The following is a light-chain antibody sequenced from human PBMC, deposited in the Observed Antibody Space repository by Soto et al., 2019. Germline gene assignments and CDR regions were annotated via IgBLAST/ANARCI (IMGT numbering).Light chain of an antibody. J-gene: IGLJ2*01. CDR3: SSYTTIGTYVL. CDR2: DVT. Sequence: QSALTQPASVSGSPGQSITISCTGTSSDVGGYDYVSWYQQHPGKAPKLMIYDVTNRPSGVSNRFSGSKSGNTASLTISGLQAEDEADYFCSSYTTIGTYVLFGGGTKVTV. CDR1: SSDVGGYDY. V-gene: IGLV2-14*01.